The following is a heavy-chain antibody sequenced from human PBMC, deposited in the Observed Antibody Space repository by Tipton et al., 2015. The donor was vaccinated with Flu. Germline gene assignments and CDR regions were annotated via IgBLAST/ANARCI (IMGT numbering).Heavy chain of an antibody. Sequence: TLSLTCAVSGYSISSGYLWGWIRQPPGRGLEFIASIHHRGSTFYGASLKSRVSISMDTSKNQLSLKLSSVTAADTAVYYCARARIPEPSPFYWGQGTRVTVSS. CDR2: IHHRGST. CDR3: ARARIPEPSPFY. D-gene: IGHD1-14*01. CDR1: GYSISSGYL. J-gene: IGHJ4*02. V-gene: IGHV4-38-2*01.